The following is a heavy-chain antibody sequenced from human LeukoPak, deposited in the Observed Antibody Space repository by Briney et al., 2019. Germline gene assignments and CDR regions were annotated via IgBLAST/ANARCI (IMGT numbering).Heavy chain of an antibody. Sequence: PSETLSLTCTVSGGSISSGSYYWGWIRQPPVKGLEWIGSVYYSGSTYYNPSLKSRVTISVDTSKNQFSLKLSSVTAADTAVYYCARVEYSGYDRYYFDYWGQGTLVTVSS. CDR2: VYYSGST. J-gene: IGHJ4*02. CDR3: ARVEYSGYDRYYFDY. CDR1: GGSISSGSYY. D-gene: IGHD5-12*01. V-gene: IGHV4-39*07.